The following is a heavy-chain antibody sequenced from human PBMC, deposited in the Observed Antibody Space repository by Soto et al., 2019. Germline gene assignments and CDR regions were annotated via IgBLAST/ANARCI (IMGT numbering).Heavy chain of an antibody. CDR1: GYTFTSYG. V-gene: IGHV1-18*01. Sequence: ASVKVSCKASGYTFTSYGISWVRQAPGQGLEWMGWISAYNGNTNYAQKLQGRVTMTTDTSTSTAYMELRSLRSDDTAVYYCARDRDKYYDFWSGYYFSAIDYYYYGMDVWGQGTTVTAP. CDR2: ISAYNGNT. J-gene: IGHJ6*02. CDR3: ARDRDKYYDFWSGYYFSAIDYYYYGMDV. D-gene: IGHD3-3*01.